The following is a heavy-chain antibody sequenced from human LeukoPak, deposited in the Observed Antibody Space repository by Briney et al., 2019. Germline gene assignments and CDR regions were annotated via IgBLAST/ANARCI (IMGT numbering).Heavy chain of an antibody. Sequence: GGSLRLSCAASGFTFSSYSMNWVRQAPGKGLEWVSVIYSGGSTYYADSVKGRFTISRDNSKNTLYLQMNSLRAGDTAVYYCARDRYCSSTSCYWGIGWFDPWGQGTLVTVSS. V-gene: IGHV3-66*02. CDR2: IYSGGST. J-gene: IGHJ5*02. D-gene: IGHD2-2*01. CDR1: GFTFSSYS. CDR3: ARDRYCSSTSCYWGIGWFDP.